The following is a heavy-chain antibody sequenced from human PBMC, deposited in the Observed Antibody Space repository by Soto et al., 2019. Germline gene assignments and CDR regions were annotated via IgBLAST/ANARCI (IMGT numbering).Heavy chain of an antibody. V-gene: IGHV4-39*01. J-gene: IGHJ5*02. CDR3: AGGLYSGWFDP. CDR1: GGSISSSSYY. CDR2: IYYSGST. Sequence: QLQLQESGPGLEKPSETLSLTCTVSGGSISSSSYYWCWIRQPPEKGLEWIGSIYYSGSTYYNPSLKSRVTISVDTSKNQFSLKLSSVTAADTAVYYCAGGLYSGWFDPWGQGTLVTVSS. D-gene: IGHD2-8*01.